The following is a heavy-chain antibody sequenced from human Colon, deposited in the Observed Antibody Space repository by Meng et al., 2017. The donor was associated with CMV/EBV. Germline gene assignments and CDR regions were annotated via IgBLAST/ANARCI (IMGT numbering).Heavy chain of an antibody. CDR2: ITWHSANL. J-gene: IGHJ4*02. V-gene: IGHV3-9*01. Sequence: SLKISCVASGFTFEDYAMHWVRQAPGKGLEWVAGITWHSANLAYADSVKGRFTISRDNAKNSLYLQMNNLRPEDTAFYYCAKEIAVRVSANFRYSPPGDYWGQGTLVTVSS. CDR1: GFTFEDYA. CDR3: AKEIAVRVSANFRYSPPGDY. D-gene: IGHD5-12*01.